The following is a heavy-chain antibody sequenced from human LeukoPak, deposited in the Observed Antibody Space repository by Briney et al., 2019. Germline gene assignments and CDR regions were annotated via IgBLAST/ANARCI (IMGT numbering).Heavy chain of an antibody. CDR2: FSGAGGST. D-gene: IGHD6-13*01. CDR3: AKIPPRGYSSSWYSKNYYYYGMDV. V-gene: IGHV3-43*02. CDR1: GFTFDDYA. Sequence: GGSLRLSCAASGFTFDDYAMHWVRQAPGKGLEWVSLFSGAGGSTDYADSVKGRFTISRDNSKNSLYLQMNSLRTEDTALYYCAKIPPRGYSSSWYSKNYYYYGMDVWGQGTTVTVSS. J-gene: IGHJ6*02.